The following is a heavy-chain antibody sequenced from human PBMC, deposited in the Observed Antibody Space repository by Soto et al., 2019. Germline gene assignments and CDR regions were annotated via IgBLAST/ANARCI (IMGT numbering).Heavy chain of an antibody. V-gene: IGHV3-74*01. CDR3: ARGSSWELNY. D-gene: IGHD1-26*01. CDR1: GFTFSTYW. Sequence: EVQLVESGGGLVQPGGSLRLSCAASGFTFSTYWMHCVRQAPGKGLVWVSRINSDGSSTNYADSVKGRFTISRDNAKNTLYLQMNSLRAEDTAVYYCARGSSWELNYWGQGTLVTVSS. CDR2: INSDGSST. J-gene: IGHJ4*02.